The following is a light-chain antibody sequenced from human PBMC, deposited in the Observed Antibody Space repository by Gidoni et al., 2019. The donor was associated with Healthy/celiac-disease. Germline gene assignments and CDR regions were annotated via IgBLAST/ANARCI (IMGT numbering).Light chain of an antibody. J-gene: IGLJ1*01. CDR2: EDS. CDR1: ALPKKY. CDR3: YSTDSSGNHV. V-gene: IGLV3-10*01. Sequence: SYELTQPPYVSVSPGQTARITGSGDALPKKYADWYQQKSGQAPVLVIYEDSKRPSGIPERFSGSSSGTMATLTISGAQVEDEADYYCYSTDSSGNHVFGTGTKVTVL.